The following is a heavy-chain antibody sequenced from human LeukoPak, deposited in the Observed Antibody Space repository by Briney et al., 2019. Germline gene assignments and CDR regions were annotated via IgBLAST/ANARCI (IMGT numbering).Heavy chain of an antibody. CDR1: GFTFGSYD. CDR3: AREGGYGEGDAFDI. Sequence: GGSLRFSCAASGFTFGSYDMHWVRQATGKGLEWVSAIGTAGDTYYPGSVKGRFTISRENAKNSLYLQMNSLRAGDTAVYYCAREGGYGEGDAFDIWGQGTMVTVSS. D-gene: IGHD4/OR15-4a*01. V-gene: IGHV3-13*01. J-gene: IGHJ3*02. CDR2: IGTAGDT.